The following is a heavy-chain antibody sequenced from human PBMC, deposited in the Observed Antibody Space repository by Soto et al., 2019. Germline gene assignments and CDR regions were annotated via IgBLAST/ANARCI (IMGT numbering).Heavy chain of an antibody. J-gene: IGHJ6*02. Sequence: EVQLLESGGGLVQPGGSLRLSCAASGFTFSTYAMSWVRQAPGKGLEWVSTISDSGVRTYYADSVKGRFTISRDNSKNTLYLQMNSLRAEDTAVYYCANPDLPDYYYGMDVWGQGTTVTVSS. CDR3: ANPDLPDYYYGMDV. V-gene: IGHV3-23*01. CDR2: ISDSGVRT. CDR1: GFTFSTYA.